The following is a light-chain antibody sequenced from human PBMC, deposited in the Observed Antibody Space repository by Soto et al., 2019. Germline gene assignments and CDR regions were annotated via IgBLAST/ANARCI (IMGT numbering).Light chain of an antibody. CDR1: KSISTS. CDR3: LQTYTVPRT. Sequence: DIQMTQSPSSLSASVGDRVTITCRASKSISTSLCWFQQKPGRALKLLISDEATLQSGVPSRFSGSGFVTDFPLTISSLQPEDFSAYYCLQTYTVPRTFGQGTNLDIK. V-gene: IGKV1-39*01. CDR2: DEA. J-gene: IGKJ2*01.